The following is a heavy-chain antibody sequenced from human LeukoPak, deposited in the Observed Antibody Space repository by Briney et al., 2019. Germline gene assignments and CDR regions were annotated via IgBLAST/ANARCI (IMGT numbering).Heavy chain of an antibody. Sequence: ASETLSLTCAVYGGSFSGYYWSWIRQPPGKGLEWLGEINHSGSTNYNPSLKSRVTISVDTSKNQFSLKLSSVTAADTAVYYCARVRSSSRNFAPFDYWGQGTPVTVSS. J-gene: IGHJ4*02. CDR1: GGSFSGYY. D-gene: IGHD6-13*01. CDR2: INHSGST. CDR3: ARVRSSSRNFAPFDY. V-gene: IGHV4-34*01.